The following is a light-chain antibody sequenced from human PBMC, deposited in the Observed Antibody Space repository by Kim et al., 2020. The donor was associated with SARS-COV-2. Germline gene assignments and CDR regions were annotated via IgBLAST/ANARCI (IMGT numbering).Light chain of an antibody. CDR2: DDN. Sequence: KTVTVSCTRSSGSIAGSYVHWYQQRPGSAPFTVIYDDNERPSGVPDRFSGSIDSSSNTASLTISGLRTEDEADYYCQSYDSSKDCVFGGGTQLTVL. V-gene: IGLV6-57*03. J-gene: IGLJ3*02. CDR3: QSYDSSKDCV. CDR1: SGSIAGSY.